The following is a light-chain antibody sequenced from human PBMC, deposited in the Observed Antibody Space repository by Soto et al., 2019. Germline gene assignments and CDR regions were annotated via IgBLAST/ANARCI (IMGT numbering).Light chain of an antibody. CDR2: GAS. V-gene: IGKV3-20*01. J-gene: IGKJ1*01. CDR3: QQYGSSPGT. Sequence: VLTQSPGTLSLSTGERATLSCRASQSVSNNYLAWYQQKPGQAPRLLIYGASNRATGIPDRFSSSGSGTDFTLTISRLEPEDFAVYYCQQYGSSPGTFGQGTKVDIK. CDR1: QSVSNNY.